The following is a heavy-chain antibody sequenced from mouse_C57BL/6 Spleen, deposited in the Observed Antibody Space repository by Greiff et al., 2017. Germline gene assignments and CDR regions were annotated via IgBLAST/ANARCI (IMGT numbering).Heavy chain of an antibody. CDR2: IHPSDSDT. D-gene: IGHD2-3*01. CDR3: AKEGIYGGYCWSFY. CDR1: YYTFASCW. Sequence: HVPLPQPGSDLVKPGASVKVYCKASYYTFASCWMHWVKQRPGRGLERLGRIHPSDSDTNYNQKFKGKATLTVYKSSSTAYMQLSSLTPADSAVYYCAKEGIYGGYCWSFYRGQ. V-gene: IGHV1-74*04. J-gene: IGHJ2*01.